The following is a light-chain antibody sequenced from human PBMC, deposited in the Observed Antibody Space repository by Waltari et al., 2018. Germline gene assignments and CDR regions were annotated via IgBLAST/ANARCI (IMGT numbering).Light chain of an antibody. CDR3: QLWDDTNNSGV. CDR1: NIETKS. J-gene: IGLJ3*02. CDR2: YDS. Sequence: YVVTQPPSVSVAPGKTARLTCEGENIETKSVNWYQQKAGQAPVLVMFYDSDRPSGIPARFSGSTSGNTATLTINWVEPGDEADYHCQLWDDTNNSGVFGGGTKLTVL. V-gene: IGLV3-21*04.